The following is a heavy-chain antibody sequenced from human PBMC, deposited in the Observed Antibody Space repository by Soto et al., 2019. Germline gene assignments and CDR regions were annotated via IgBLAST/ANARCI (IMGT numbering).Heavy chain of an antibody. Sequence: QVQLQQWGAGLLKPSETLSLTCAVYGGSFSGYYWSWIRQPPGKGLEWSGEINHSGSTNYNPSLKSRVTISVDTSKNQFSLKLSSVTAADTAVYYCARGVEGIAVAGTGGNWFDPWGQGTLVTVSS. D-gene: IGHD6-19*01. CDR2: INHSGST. CDR3: ARGVEGIAVAGTGGNWFDP. CDR1: GGSFSGYY. J-gene: IGHJ5*02. V-gene: IGHV4-34*01.